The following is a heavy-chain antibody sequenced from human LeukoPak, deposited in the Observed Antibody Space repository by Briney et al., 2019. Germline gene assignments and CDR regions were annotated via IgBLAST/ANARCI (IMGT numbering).Heavy chain of an antibody. D-gene: IGHD3-22*01. CDR2: IYTSGST. V-gene: IGHV4-4*07. CDR3: ARDGHYYDSSAPTFGNWFDL. CDR1: GGSISSYY. Sequence: PSETLSHTCTVSGGSISSYYGSWIRQPAGKGLEWIGRIYTSGSTNYNPSLKSRVTMSVDTSKKQFSLKLSSVTAADTAVYYCARDGHYYDSSAPTFGNWFDLWGEETLVTVSS. J-gene: IGHJ5*02.